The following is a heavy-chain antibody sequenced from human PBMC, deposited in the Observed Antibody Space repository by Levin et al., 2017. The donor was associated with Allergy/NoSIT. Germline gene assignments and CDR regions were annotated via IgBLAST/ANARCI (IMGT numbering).Heavy chain of an antibody. CDR1: GYRFTTYW. D-gene: IGHD5-24*01. J-gene: IGHJ3*02. Sequence: GESLKISCQGSGYRFTTYWISWVRQMPGRGLEWMGRIDPSDSYTNYSPSFTFPFPISSDKSISTAYLQWSSLKASDTAMYYCARHGGHNYYDRWGQGTMVNVSS. CDR2: IDPSDSYT. V-gene: IGHV5-10-1*01. CDR3: ARHGGHNYYDR.